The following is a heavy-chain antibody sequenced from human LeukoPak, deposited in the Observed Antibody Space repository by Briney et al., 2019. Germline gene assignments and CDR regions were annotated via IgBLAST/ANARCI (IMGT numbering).Heavy chain of an antibody. V-gene: IGHV3-7*01. D-gene: IGHD3-16*02. CDR3: ARHIVGEQNFDY. CDR2: IKDDGSAQ. CDR1: GFTFGAYW. J-gene: IGHJ4*02. Sequence: GGSLRLSCAASGFTFGAYWMSWFRQAPGKGPEWVASIKDDGSAQFYVDSLEGRFTISRDNAKNTLYLQMDTMRVENTAVYYCARHIVGEQNFDYWSQGTLVTVSS.